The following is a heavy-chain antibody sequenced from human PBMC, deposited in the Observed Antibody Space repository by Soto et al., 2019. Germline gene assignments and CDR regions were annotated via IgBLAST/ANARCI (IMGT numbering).Heavy chain of an antibody. CDR2: ISNSGDST. CDR3: VKGGWGTVVDY. Sequence: EVQLLESGGGFVQPGGSLRLSCAASACTFSRSAMTWVRQAPGKGLERVSTISNSGDSTYYADSVKGRFTISRDDSKTTVFQQMSGLRAEDRAMYYCVKGGWGTVVDYWGQGTLVTVSS. J-gene: IGHJ4*02. V-gene: IGHV3-23*01. D-gene: IGHD3-16*01. CDR1: ACTFSRSA.